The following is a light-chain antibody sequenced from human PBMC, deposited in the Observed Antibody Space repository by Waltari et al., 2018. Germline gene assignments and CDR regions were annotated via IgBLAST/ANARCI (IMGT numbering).Light chain of an antibody. V-gene: IGKV4-1*01. J-gene: IGKJ2*01. CDR3: QEYYSTPLT. Sequence: DIVMTQSPDSLAVSLGERATIHCQSSQSVLYSSNNKNYLAWYQQKPGQPPKLLISWASTRESGVPDRFSGSGSGTDFTLTISSLQDEDVAVYYCQEYYSTPLTFGQGTKLEIK. CDR1: QSVLYSSNNKNY. CDR2: WAS.